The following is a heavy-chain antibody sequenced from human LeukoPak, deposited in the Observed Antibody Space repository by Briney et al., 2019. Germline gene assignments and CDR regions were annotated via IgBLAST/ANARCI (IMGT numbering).Heavy chain of an antibody. CDR2: MNPNSGNT. CDR3: ARGLSTVHRGVDNGHIDY. Sequence: ASVKVSCKASGYTFTSYDINWVRQGTGQGLEWMGWMNPNSGNTNFAQKFQGRVTMTRNTSINTTYMELSSLRFEDTAVYYCARGLSTVHRGVDNGHIDYWGQGTLVTVSS. CDR1: GYTFTSYD. J-gene: IGHJ4*02. V-gene: IGHV1-8*01. D-gene: IGHD3-10*01.